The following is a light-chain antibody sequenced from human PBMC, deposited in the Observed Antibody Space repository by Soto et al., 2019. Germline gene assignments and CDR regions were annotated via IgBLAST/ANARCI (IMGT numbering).Light chain of an antibody. Sequence: QSVLTQPPSVSGAPGQRVTISCTGSSFNFGAGYDVHWYQQLPGTAPKLLIYGNSHRPSGVPGRFSGSKSGTSASLAINGLQAEDEADYYCQSCDASLGGVVFGGGTKVTVL. CDR1: SFNFGAGYD. CDR3: QSCDASLGGVV. J-gene: IGLJ3*02. CDR2: GNS. V-gene: IGLV1-40*01.